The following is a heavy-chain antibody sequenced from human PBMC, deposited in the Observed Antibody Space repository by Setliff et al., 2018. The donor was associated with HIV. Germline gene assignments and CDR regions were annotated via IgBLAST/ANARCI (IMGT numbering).Heavy chain of an antibody. CDR1: GYTFVDDG. D-gene: IGHD1-1*01. Sequence: ASVKVSCKASGYTFVDDGITWVRQAPGQGLEWMGWIGAYNGNTNYAQKLQGRVTMTTDTSTSTAYMELRSLRSDDTAVYYCARRARESTALHSDWNDVLFFDYWGQGTLVTVSS. J-gene: IGHJ4*02. CDR3: ARRARESTALHSDWNDVLFFDY. CDR2: IGAYNGNT. V-gene: IGHV1-18*01.